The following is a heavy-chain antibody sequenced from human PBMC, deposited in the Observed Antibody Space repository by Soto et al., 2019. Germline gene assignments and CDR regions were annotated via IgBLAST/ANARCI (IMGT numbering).Heavy chain of an antibody. D-gene: IGHD3-10*01. CDR1: GFIFSTYG. J-gene: IGHJ4*02. V-gene: IGHV3-33*01. CDR3: ARAGGPFDY. CDR2: IWYDGSNK. Sequence: QVQLEESGGGVVQPGKSLRLSCAASGFIFSTYGMHWVRQAPGKGLQWVAVIWYDGSNKYYADSVKGRFTISRDNLKNTLYLQMDDLRVEDTDLYYCARAGGPFDYWGQGTLVTVSS.